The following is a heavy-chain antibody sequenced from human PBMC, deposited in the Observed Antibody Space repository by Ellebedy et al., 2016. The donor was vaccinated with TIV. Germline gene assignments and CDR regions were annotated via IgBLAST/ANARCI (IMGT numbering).Heavy chain of an antibody. CDR1: GFTFSSYA. Sequence: GGSLRLXXAASGFTFSSYAMSWVRQAPGKGLEWVSGISAGGGSTYYADSVKGRFTISRDNSQNTLYLQMNSLRAEDTAVYYCASDPVAGTANWGQGILVTVSS. J-gene: IGHJ4*02. D-gene: IGHD6-19*01. CDR3: ASDPVAGTAN. CDR2: ISAGGGST. V-gene: IGHV3-23*01.